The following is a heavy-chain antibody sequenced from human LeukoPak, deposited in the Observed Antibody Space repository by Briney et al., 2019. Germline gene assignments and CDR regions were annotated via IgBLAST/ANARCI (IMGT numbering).Heavy chain of an antibody. Sequence: GGSLRLSCAASGFTFSNYAMHWVRQAPGKGLEWVAVVSYDGSNKYYADSVKGRFTISRDNSKNTLYLQMNSLRAEDAAIYYCATIGDRRTGELSRIDYWGQGTLVTVSS. D-gene: IGHD7-27*01. CDR1: GFTFSNYA. CDR2: VSYDGSNK. V-gene: IGHV3-30-3*01. J-gene: IGHJ4*02. CDR3: ATIGDRRTGELSRIDY.